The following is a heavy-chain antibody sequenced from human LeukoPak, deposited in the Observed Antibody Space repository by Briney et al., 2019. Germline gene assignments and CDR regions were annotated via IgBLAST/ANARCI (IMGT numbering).Heavy chain of an antibody. CDR1: GGTFSSYA. CDR3: ARSIAAAGTLDC. D-gene: IGHD6-13*01. CDR2: IIPIFGTA. V-gene: IGHV1-69*13. J-gene: IGHJ4*02. Sequence: SVKVSCKASGGTFSSYAISWVRQAPGQGLEWMGGIIPIFGTANYAQKFQGRVTITADESTSTAYMELSSLRSEDTAVYYCARSIAAAGTLDCWGQGTLVTVSS.